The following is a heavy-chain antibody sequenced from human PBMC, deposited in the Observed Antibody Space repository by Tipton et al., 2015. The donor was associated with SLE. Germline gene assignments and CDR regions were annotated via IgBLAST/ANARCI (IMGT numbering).Heavy chain of an antibody. D-gene: IGHD1-26*01. CDR1: GGSISNYY. CDR2: IYYNGST. V-gene: IGHV4-59*12. J-gene: IGHJ6*02. Sequence: TLSLTCTVSGGSISNYYWNWIRQPPGKGLEWIGYIYYNGSTNYNPSLKSRVTISIDTSKNQFSLRLNSVTAADTAVYYWARGSWEYRTLVSMDVWGQGTTVTVSS. CDR3: ARGSWEYRTLVSMDV.